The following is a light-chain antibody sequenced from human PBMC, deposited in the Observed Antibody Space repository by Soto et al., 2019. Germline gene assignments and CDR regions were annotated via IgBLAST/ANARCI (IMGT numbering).Light chain of an antibody. CDR1: QDITIV. V-gene: IGKV1-39*01. J-gene: IGKJ2*01. CDR2: GAS. CDR3: QQNYSTPFT. Sequence: DIQMTQSPSSLSASIGDRVTMTCRTRQDITIVFNWYQQKPGNAPKLLIYGASNLQSGAPLRFSGSGSGADFTLTISSLQPEDYATYYCQQNYSTPFTVGQGTKLEI.